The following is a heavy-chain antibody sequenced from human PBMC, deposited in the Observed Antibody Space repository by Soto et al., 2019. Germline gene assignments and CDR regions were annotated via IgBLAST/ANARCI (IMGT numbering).Heavy chain of an antibody. V-gene: IGHV3-72*01. J-gene: IGHJ6*02. Sequence: LRLSGAASGFTFSDHNMAWVRQAPGQGLERVGRTRTKANSYNTEYAASVKARFTISRDDSKYSLYLHMNSLKTEDTAVYYCAILSIPIFGVVPNPYYYGMDVWGPGTTVTVSS. CDR2: TRTKANSYNT. CDR3: AILSIPIFGVVPNPYYYGMDV. D-gene: IGHD3-3*01. CDR1: GFTFSDHN.